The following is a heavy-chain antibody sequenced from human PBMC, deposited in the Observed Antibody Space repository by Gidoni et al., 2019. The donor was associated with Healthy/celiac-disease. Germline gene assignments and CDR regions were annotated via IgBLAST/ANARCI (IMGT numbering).Heavy chain of an antibody. CDR2: ISAYNGNT. Sequence: QVQLVKSGAEVKKPGASVKVSCQASGYTFTSYGISWVRQAPGQGLEWMGWISAYNGNTNYAQKLQGRVTMTTDTSTSTADMELRCPRSDDTAVYYCARDDSSGTNWFDPWGQGTLVTVSS. CDR1: GYTFTSYG. D-gene: IGHD3-22*01. J-gene: IGHJ5*02. CDR3: ARDDSSGTNWFDP. V-gene: IGHV1-18*04.